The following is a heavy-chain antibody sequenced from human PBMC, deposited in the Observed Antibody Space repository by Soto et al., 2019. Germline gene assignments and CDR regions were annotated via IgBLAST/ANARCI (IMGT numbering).Heavy chain of an antibody. D-gene: IGHD3-22*01. V-gene: IGHV3-23*01. J-gene: IGHJ4*02. CDR1: GFSFSSYA. CDR2: ISGSGTKT. Sequence: EVHLLESGGALVQPGGSLRLSCAASGFSFSSYAMSWVRQAPGKGLDWVSAISGSGTKTHYADSVKGRFTISRDNSKNTLYLQMNSLRAEDTAVYYYAKDHPVIEVVKVFEYWGRGALVTVSS. CDR3: AKDHPVIEVVKVFEY.